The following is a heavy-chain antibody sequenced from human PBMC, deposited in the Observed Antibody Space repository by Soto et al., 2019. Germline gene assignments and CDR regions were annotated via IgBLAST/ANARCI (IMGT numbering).Heavy chain of an antibody. CDR3: ARSLGYCSTTSCHDHYSDGMDV. Sequence: QVHLVQSGAEVKKPGASVKISCKASGYTLTSYGISWVRQAPGQGLEWMGWISPYTGGTKNSQRLQGRVTLTTDTPTNTAYMELRSLSSDDTDVYYCARSLGYCSTTSCHDHYSDGMDVWGQGTTVSVSS. D-gene: IGHD2-2*01. CDR1: GYTLTSYG. CDR2: ISPYTGGT. V-gene: IGHV1-18*01. J-gene: IGHJ6*02.